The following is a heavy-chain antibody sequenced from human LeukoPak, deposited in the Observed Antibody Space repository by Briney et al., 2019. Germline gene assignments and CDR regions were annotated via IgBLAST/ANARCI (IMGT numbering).Heavy chain of an antibody. Sequence: PGGSLRLSCAAPGFTFSSYWMHWVRQAPGKGLVWVSRINNDGSSTSYADSVKGRFTISRDNAKNTLYLQKNSLRAEDTAVYYCARPTKEGSSWYWWFDPWGQGTLVTVSS. CDR2: INNDGSST. CDR1: GFTFSSYW. J-gene: IGHJ5*02. CDR3: ARPTKEGSSWYWWFDP. V-gene: IGHV3-74*01. D-gene: IGHD6-13*01.